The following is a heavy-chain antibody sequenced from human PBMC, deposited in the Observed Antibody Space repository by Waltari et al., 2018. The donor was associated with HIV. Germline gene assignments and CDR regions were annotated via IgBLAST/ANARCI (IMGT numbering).Heavy chain of an antibody. V-gene: IGHV3-9*01. CDR2: VSWKSGVI. J-gene: IGHJ5*02. CDR1: GFKFDDYA. CDR3: ARGPMYKWFDP. Sequence: DVQLVESGGDLVQPGGSLRLSCAASGFKFDDYAMHWVRQAPGKVREWVSGVSWKSGVIAYAYSVRGRFTISGDNAKNTLYLQMNSLRAEDTAFYYCARGPMYKWFDPWGQGTLVTVSS. D-gene: IGHD3-10*02.